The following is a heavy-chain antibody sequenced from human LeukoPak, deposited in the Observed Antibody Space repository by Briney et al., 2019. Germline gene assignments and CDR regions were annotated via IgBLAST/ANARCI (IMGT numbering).Heavy chain of an antibody. J-gene: IGHJ6*04. V-gene: IGHV3-30*18. Sequence: GRSLRLSCAASGFTFSSYGMHWVRQAPGKGLEWVAVISYDGSNKYYADSVKGRFTISRDNSKNTLYLQMNSLRAEDTAVYYCAKDISNWWFGELTDYYGMDVWGKGTTVTVSS. CDR1: GFTFSSYG. CDR3: AKDISNWWFGELTDYYGMDV. CDR2: ISYDGSNK. D-gene: IGHD3-10*01.